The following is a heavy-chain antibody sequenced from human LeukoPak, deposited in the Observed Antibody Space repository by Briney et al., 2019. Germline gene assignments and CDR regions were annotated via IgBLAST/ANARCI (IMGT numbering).Heavy chain of an antibody. CDR3: ARDAKDYYDSSGYY. CDR2: IKEDGSEK. J-gene: IGHJ4*02. CDR1: GFTFSRSW. Sequence: PGGSLRLSCAASGFTFSRSWMSWVRQAPGKGLEWVANIKEDGSEKYYVDSVKGRITISRDNARNLLYPQMNSLRAEDTAVYFCARDAKDYYDSSGYYWGQGTLVTVSS. V-gene: IGHV3-7*01. D-gene: IGHD3-22*01.